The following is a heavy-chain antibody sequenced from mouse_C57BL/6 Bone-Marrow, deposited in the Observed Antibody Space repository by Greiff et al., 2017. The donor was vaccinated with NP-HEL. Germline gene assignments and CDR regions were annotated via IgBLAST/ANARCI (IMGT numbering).Heavy chain of an antibody. Sequence: QVQLKESGAELVRPGTSVKVSCKASGYAFTNYLIEWVKQRPGQGLEWIGVINPGSGGTNYNEKFKGKATLTADKSSSTAYMQLSSLTSEDSAVYFCARSGITTARAWFAYWGQGTLVTVSA. CDR2: INPGSGGT. J-gene: IGHJ3*01. CDR3: ARSGITTARAWFAY. V-gene: IGHV1-54*01. CDR1: GYAFTNYL. D-gene: IGHD1-2*01.